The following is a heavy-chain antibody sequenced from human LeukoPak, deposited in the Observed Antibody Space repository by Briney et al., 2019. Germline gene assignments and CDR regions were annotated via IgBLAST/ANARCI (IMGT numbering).Heavy chain of an antibody. V-gene: IGHV1-24*01. J-gene: IGHJ4*02. D-gene: IGHD1-26*01. CDR2: FDPEDGET. Sequence: ASVKVSCKVSGYTLTELSMHWVRQAPGKGLEWMGGFDPEDGETIYAQKFQGRVTMTEDTSTDAAYMELSSLRSEDTAVYYCATPVSGNVKRRERYFDYWGQGTLVTVSS. CDR1: GYTLTELS. CDR3: ATPVSGNVKRRERYFDY.